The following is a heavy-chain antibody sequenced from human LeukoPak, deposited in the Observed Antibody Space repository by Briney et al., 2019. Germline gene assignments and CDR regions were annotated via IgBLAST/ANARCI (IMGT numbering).Heavy chain of an antibody. Sequence: GGSLRLSCVASGLTFSSYGMHWVRQAPGRGLEWVAVISYNEDAKIYADSVKGRFTISRDNSKNTLYLQMDSLRAEDTALYYCAKEYTGRWSYWHFDLWGRGTLVTVSS. CDR3: AKEYTGRWSYWHFDL. CDR2: ISYNEDAK. V-gene: IGHV3-30*18. CDR1: GLTFSSYG. J-gene: IGHJ2*01. D-gene: IGHD3-10*01.